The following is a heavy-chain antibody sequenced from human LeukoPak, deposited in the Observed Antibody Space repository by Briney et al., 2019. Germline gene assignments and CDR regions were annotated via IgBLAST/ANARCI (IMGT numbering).Heavy chain of an antibody. CDR3: ATQGRIAAAGTFDY. CDR2: IYYSGST. V-gene: IGHV4-59*01. CDR1: GGSISSYY. J-gene: IGHJ4*02. Sequence: SETLSLTCTVSGGSISSYYWSWIRQPPGKGLEWIGYIYYSGSTNYNPSLKSRVTISVDTSKNQFSLKLSSVTAADTAVYYCATQGRIAAAGTFDYWGRGTLVTVSS. D-gene: IGHD6-13*01.